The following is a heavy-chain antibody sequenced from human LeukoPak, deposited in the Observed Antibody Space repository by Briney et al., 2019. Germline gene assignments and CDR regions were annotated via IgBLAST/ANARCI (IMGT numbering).Heavy chain of an antibody. J-gene: IGHJ5*02. CDR3: AKDRGSGSSPGFRFDP. Sequence: GASVKVSCKASGYTFTSYDINWVRQATGQGLEWMGWMNPNSGNTGYAQKFQGRVTMTRNTSISTAYMELSSLRSEDTAVYYCAKDRGSGSSPGFRFDPWGQGTLVTVSS. V-gene: IGHV1-8*01. CDR2: MNPNSGNT. D-gene: IGHD3-10*01. CDR1: GYTFTSYD.